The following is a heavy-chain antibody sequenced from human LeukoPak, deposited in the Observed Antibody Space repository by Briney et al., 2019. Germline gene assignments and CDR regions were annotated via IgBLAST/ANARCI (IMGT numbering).Heavy chain of an antibody. D-gene: IGHD4-11*01. Sequence: SETLSLTCAVYGGSFSGYYWSWIRRPPGKGLEWIGEINHSGSTNYNPSLKSRVTISVDTSKNQFSLKLSSVTAADTAVYYCARLHYSNYPIDYWGQGTLVTVSS. V-gene: IGHV4-34*01. J-gene: IGHJ4*02. CDR1: GGSFSGYY. CDR2: INHSGST. CDR3: ARLHYSNYPIDY.